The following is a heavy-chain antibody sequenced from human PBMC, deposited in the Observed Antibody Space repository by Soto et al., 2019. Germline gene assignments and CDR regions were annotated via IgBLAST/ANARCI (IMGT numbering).Heavy chain of an antibody. CDR1: GFTFNTYY. Sequence: GGSLRLSCAASGFTFNTYYMNWVRQAPGKGLEWVSCISGNSVYIYYADSVKGRFTISRDNDKNSLYLHMTSLTAEDTAVYYCARDTGGNSFFDYWGQGILVTVSS. J-gene: IGHJ4*02. D-gene: IGHD3-16*02. CDR3: ARDTGGNSFFDY. CDR2: ISGNSVYI. V-gene: IGHV3-21*01.